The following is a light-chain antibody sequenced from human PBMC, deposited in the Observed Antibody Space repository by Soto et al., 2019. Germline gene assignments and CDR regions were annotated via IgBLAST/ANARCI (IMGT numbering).Light chain of an antibody. V-gene: IGKV1-5*03. Sequence: DIAMSQSPATLSLSVGERDTLSCRASQSVTTLLAWYQQKPRKAPKLLIYTASTLKSGVPSRFSGSGSGTEFTLTISSLQPDDFATYYCQHYNSYSEAFGQGTKVDIK. J-gene: IGKJ1*01. CDR1: QSVTTL. CDR2: TAS. CDR3: QHYNSYSEA.